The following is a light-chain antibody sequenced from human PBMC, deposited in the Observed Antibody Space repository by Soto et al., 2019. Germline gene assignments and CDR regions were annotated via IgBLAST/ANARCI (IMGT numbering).Light chain of an antibody. J-gene: IGLJ1*01. CDR2: EGS. Sequence: SALTQPASMSGSPGQSITISCSGTTYGFETYNQVSWYQQHPGKAPKILIYEGSKRPSGVSNRLSGSKSGNTASLTISGLQAEDEADYFCSSYVGDSAYAFGTGTKVTVL. V-gene: IGLV2-23*01. CDR3: SSYVGDSAYA. CDR1: TYGFETYNQ.